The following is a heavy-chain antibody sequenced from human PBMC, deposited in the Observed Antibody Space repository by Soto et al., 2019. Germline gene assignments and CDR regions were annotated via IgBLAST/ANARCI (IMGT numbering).Heavy chain of an antibody. CDR2: INHSGST. Sequence: LSLTCAVYGGCFSGYYWSWIRQPPGKGLEWIGEINHSGSTNYNPSLKSRVTISVDTSKNQFSLKLSSVTAADTAVYYCARGGYCSSTSCYRRHNWFDPWGQGTLVTVSS. CDR1: GGCFSGYY. CDR3: ARGGYCSSTSCYRRHNWFDP. J-gene: IGHJ5*02. V-gene: IGHV4-34*01. D-gene: IGHD2-2*01.